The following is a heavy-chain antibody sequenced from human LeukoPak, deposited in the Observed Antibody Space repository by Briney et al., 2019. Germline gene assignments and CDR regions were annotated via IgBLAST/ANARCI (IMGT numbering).Heavy chain of an antibody. CDR3: ARHRAFVDIVATTYFDY. D-gene: IGHD5-12*01. J-gene: IGHJ4*02. V-gene: IGHV4-39*01. Sequence: PSETLSLTCTVSGGSISNSSYYWGWIRHPPGKGLEWIGRIYYSGSTYYNPSLKSRVTISVDTSKNQFSLKLSSVTAADTAVYYCARHRAFVDIVATTYFDYWGQGTLVTVSS. CDR1: GGSISNSSYY. CDR2: IYYSGST.